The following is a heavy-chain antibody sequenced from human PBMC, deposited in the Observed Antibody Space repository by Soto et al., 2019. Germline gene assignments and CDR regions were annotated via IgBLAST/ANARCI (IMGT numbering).Heavy chain of an antibody. V-gene: IGHV4-34*01. CDR3: ALWFGGYYYYMDV. Sequence: SETLFLTCAVYGGSFSGYYWSWIRQPPGKGLEWIGEINHSGSTNYNPSLKSRVTISVDTSKNQFSLKLSSVTAADTAVYYCALWFGGYYYYMDVWGKGTTVTVSS. J-gene: IGHJ6*03. D-gene: IGHD3-10*01. CDR2: INHSGST. CDR1: GGSFSGYY.